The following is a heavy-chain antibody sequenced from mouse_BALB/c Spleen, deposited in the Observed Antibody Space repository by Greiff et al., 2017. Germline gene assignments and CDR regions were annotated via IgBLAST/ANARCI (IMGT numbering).Heavy chain of an antibody. J-gene: IGHJ3*01. Sequence: HVQLQQPGAELVRPGASVKLSCKASGYTFTSYWINWVKQRPGQGLEWIGNIYPSDSYTNYNQKFKDKATLTVDKSSSTAYMQLSSPTSEDSAVYYCTIRAYWGQGTLVTVSA. V-gene: IGHV1-69*02. CDR3: TIRAY. CDR2: IYPSDSYT. D-gene: IGHD1-1*01. CDR1: GYTFTSYW.